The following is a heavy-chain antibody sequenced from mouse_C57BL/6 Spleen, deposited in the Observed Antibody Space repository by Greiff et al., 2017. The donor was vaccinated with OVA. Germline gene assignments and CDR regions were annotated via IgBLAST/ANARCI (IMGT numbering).Heavy chain of an antibody. D-gene: IGHD2-3*01. CDR1: GYTFTDYE. V-gene: IGHV1-15*01. Sequence: QVQLQQSGAELVRPGASVTLSCKASGYTFTDYEMHWVKQTPVPGLEWIGAIDPETGGTAYNQKFKGKAILTADKSSSTAYMELRSLTSEDSAVYYCTRGDDGNPFAYWGQGTLVTVSA. J-gene: IGHJ3*01. CDR2: IDPETGGT. CDR3: TRGDDGNPFAY.